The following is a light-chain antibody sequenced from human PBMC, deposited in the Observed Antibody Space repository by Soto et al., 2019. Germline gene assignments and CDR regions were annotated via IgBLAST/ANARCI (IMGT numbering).Light chain of an antibody. J-gene: IGKJ4*01. Sequence: EIVLTQSPGTLSLSPGERATLSCRASQSVSSSYVAWYQQKPGQAPRLLIYGASSRAAGTTDRFSGSVSGTDLTLTISRLEPEDVSVYYCQQYGSSQLTFRGGTKVDI. CDR3: QQYGSSQLT. CDR2: GAS. V-gene: IGKV3-20*01. CDR1: QSVSSSY.